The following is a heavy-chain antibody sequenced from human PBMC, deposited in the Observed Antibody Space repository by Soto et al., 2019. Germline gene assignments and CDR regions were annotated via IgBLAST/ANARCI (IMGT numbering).Heavy chain of an antibody. V-gene: IGHV4-4*07. Sequence: LSLTCTVSGGSTSSYYWSWIRQPAGKGLEWIGRIYTSGSTNYNPSLKSRVTMSVDTSKNQFSLKLSSVTAADTAVYYCARDPGRSSSWYHHYYYGMDVWGQGTTVTVSS. CDR2: IYTSGST. CDR3: ARDPGRSSSWYHHYYYGMDV. J-gene: IGHJ6*02. CDR1: GGSTSSYY. D-gene: IGHD6-13*01.